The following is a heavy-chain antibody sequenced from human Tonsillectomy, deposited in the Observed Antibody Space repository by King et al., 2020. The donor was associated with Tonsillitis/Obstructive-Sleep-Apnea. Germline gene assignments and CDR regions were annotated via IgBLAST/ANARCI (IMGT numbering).Heavy chain of an antibody. V-gene: IGHV4-34*01. Sequence: VQLQQWGAGLLKPSETLSLTCAVYGGSFSGYYWSWIRQPPGKGLEWIGEINHSGSTNYNPSLKSRVTISVDTSKNQFSLKLSSVTAADTAVYYCGRLPSSEEYYYSYYGMDVWGQGTTVTVSS. CDR1: GGSFSGYY. CDR3: GRLPSSEEYYYSYYGMDV. D-gene: IGHD3-22*01. J-gene: IGHJ6*02. CDR2: INHSGST.